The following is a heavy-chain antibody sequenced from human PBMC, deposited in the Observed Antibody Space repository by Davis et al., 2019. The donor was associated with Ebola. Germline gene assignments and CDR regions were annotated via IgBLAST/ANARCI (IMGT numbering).Heavy chain of an antibody. J-gene: IGHJ4*02. CDR3: AGLSRDY. Sequence: GESLKISCAASGFSVSSNYMTWVRQAPGKGLEWVAVIHNGGNTYYADSVEGRFTISRDNSKNTLYLQMNSLRAEDTAVYFCAGLSRDYWGQGTPVTVSS. CDR1: GFSVSSNY. V-gene: IGHV3-53*01. CDR2: IHNGGNT.